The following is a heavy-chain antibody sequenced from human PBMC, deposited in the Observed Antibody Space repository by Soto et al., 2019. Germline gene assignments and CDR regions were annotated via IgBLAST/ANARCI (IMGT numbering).Heavy chain of an antibody. CDR3: ARGPSGDKVHY. V-gene: IGHV4-30-4*01. D-gene: IGHD7-27*01. CDR1: GGSITSDYSC. J-gene: IGHJ4*02. Sequence: PSETLSLTCPVSGGSITSDYSCWSWIRQPPGEGLKWIGHIFDSGTTYTNPSLRSQVAISLDTSKNHFSLTLSSVTAADTAVYYCARGPSGDKVHYWGQGALVTVSS. CDR2: IFDSGTT.